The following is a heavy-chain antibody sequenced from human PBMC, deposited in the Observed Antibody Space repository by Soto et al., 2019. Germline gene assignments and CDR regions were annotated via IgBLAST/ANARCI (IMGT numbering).Heavy chain of an antibody. CDR3: ARESPSYGRFGEDQNAFDI. D-gene: IGHD3-10*01. Sequence: QVQLQESGPGLVKPSETLSLTCTVSGGSISRYYWSWIRQPPGKGLEWIGYIYYSGSTNYNPSLMCRVTISVDTSKNQCSLKLSSVTVADTAVYYCARESPSYGRFGEDQNAFDIWGQGKMVTVSS. V-gene: IGHV4-59*01. J-gene: IGHJ3*02. CDR2: IYYSGST. CDR1: GGSISRYY.